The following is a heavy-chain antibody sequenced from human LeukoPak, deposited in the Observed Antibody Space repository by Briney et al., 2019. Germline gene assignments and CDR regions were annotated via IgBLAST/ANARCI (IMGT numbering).Heavy chain of an antibody. Sequence: ASVKVSCKASGYTFTSYDINWVRQATGQGLEWMGWMNPNSGNTGYAQKFQGRVTMTRNTSISTAYMELSSLRSEDTAVYYCAREYSSSWYGWSGFDPWGQGTLVTVSS. D-gene: IGHD6-13*01. V-gene: IGHV1-8*01. CDR3: AREYSSSWYGWSGFDP. CDR1: GYTFTSYD. CDR2: MNPNSGNT. J-gene: IGHJ5*02.